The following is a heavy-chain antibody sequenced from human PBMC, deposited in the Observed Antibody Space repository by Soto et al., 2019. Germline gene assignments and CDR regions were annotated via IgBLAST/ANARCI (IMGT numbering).Heavy chain of an antibody. Sequence: ASVKVSCKASGYSFTGYNFHWVRQAPGQGLECMGWINPNSGGTNYAQKFQGRVTMTRDTSISLAYMELSRLRSDDTAVYYCARDGKGDYYLLTGYYNYYGMDVWGQGTTVTVSS. CDR2: INPNSGGT. CDR1: GYSFTGYN. CDR3: ARDGKGDYYLLTGYYNYYGMDV. J-gene: IGHJ6*02. V-gene: IGHV1-2*02. D-gene: IGHD3-9*01.